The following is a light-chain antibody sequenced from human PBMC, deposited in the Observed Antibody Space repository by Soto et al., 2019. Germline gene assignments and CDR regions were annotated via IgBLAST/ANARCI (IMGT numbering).Light chain of an antibody. J-gene: IGKJ2*01. CDR2: AAS. CDR1: QSIRSH. Sequence: DIQMTQSPSSLSASVRDRVTITCRASQSIRSHLNWYQERPGKAPKLLIYAASSLQSGVPSRFSGTGSGTDFTLTISSLQPEDFATYYCQQSYSPPYTFGQGTRLEIK. V-gene: IGKV1-39*01. CDR3: QQSYSPPYT.